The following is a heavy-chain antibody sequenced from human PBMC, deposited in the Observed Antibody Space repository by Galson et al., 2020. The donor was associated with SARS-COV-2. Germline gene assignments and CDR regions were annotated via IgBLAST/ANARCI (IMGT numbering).Heavy chain of an antibody. CDR1: GGSISSSNW. CDR3: ARDGSSGWYREVYFDY. D-gene: IGHD6-19*01. Sequence: SETLSLTCAVSGGSISSSNWWSWVRQPPGKGLEWIGEIYHSGSTNYNPSLKSRVTISVDKSKNQFSLKLGSVTAADTAVYYCARDGSSGWYREVYFDYWGQGTLVTVSS. J-gene: IGHJ4*02. CDR2: IYHSGST. V-gene: IGHV4-4*02.